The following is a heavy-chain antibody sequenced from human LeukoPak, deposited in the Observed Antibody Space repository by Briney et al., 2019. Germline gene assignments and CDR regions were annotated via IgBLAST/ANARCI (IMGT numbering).Heavy chain of an antibody. CDR3: ARARRYLGYCSGGSCYGCFDY. D-gene: IGHD2-15*01. V-gene: IGHV3-7*01. Sequence: GGSLRLSCAASGFTFSSYWMSWVRQAPGKGLEWVANIKQDGSEKYYVDSVKGRFTISRDNAKNSLYLQMNSLRAEDTAVYYCARARRYLGYCSGGSCYGCFDYWGQGTLVTVSS. CDR2: IKQDGSEK. CDR1: GFTFSSYW. J-gene: IGHJ4*02.